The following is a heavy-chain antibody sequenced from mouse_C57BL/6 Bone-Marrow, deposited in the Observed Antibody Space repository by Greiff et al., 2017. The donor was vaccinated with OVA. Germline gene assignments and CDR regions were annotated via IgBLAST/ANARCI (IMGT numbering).Heavy chain of an antibody. CDR3: ASYYGSSHWYFDV. D-gene: IGHD1-1*01. CDR2: IWSGGST. Sequence: VQGVESGPGLVQPSQSLSITCTVSGFSLTSYGVHWVRQSPGKGLEWLGVIWSGGSTDYNAAFISRLSISKDNSKSQVFFKMNSLQADDTAIYYCASYYGSSHWYFDVWGTGTTVTVSS. J-gene: IGHJ1*03. V-gene: IGHV2-2*01. CDR1: GFSLTSYG.